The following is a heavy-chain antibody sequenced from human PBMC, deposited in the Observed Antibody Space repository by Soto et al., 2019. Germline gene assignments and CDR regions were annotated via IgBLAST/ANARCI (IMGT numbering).Heavy chain of an antibody. Sequence: ASVKVSCKASGYTFTSYDINWVRQATGQGLEWMGWMNPNSGNTGYAQKFQGRVTMTRNTSISTAYMELSSLRSEDTAVYYCARTERDSDFWSGYYINPPYDYWGQGTLVTVSS. CDR3: ARTERDSDFWSGYYINPPYDY. CDR1: GYTFTSYD. D-gene: IGHD3-3*01. V-gene: IGHV1-8*01. CDR2: MNPNSGNT. J-gene: IGHJ4*02.